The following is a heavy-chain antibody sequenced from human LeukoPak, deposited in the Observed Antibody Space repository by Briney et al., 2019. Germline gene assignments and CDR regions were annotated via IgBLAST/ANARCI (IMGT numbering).Heavy chain of an antibody. CDR3: ARHIVVVSMDV. J-gene: IGHJ6*02. Sequence: GGSLRLSCAASGFTFSSYGMHWVRQAPGKGLEWVSSISSSSSYIYYADSVKGRFTISRDNAKNSLYLQMNSLRAEDTAVYYCARHIVVVSMDVWGQGTTVTVSS. V-gene: IGHV3-21*01. D-gene: IGHD2-2*01. CDR1: GFTFSSYG. CDR2: ISSSSSYI.